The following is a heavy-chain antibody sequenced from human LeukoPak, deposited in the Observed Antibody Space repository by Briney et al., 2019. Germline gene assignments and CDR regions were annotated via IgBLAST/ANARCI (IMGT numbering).Heavy chain of an antibody. CDR2: ITTDGSST. Sequence: GGSLRLSCVDSGFTFSRYWMHWVRQAPGKGLVWVSHITTDGSSTSYADSVKGRFTISRDNAKNSLYLQMNSLRAEDTAVYYCARERKYSSGRRAFDIWAKGQWSPSPQ. J-gene: IGHJ3*02. CDR3: ARERKYSSGRRAFDI. V-gene: IGHV3-74*01. CDR1: GFTFSRYW. D-gene: IGHD6-19*01.